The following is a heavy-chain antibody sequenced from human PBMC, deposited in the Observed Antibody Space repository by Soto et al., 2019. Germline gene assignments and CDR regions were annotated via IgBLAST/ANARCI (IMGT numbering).Heavy chain of an antibody. V-gene: IGHV3-23*01. CDR3: ASHGGYGDYFDY. J-gene: IGHJ4*02. D-gene: IGHD4-17*01. Sequence: EVQLLESGGGLVQPGGSLRLACVASGFTLSNYAMSWVRQAPGNGLEWVSSISGSGGSTYYSDSVKGRFTISRDNSKNTLYLQMNSLRAEDTAVYYCASHGGYGDYFDYWGQGTLVTVSS. CDR1: GFTLSNYA. CDR2: ISGSGGST.